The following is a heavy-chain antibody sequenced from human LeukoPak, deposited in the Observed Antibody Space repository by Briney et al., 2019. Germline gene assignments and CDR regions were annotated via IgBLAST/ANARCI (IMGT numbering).Heavy chain of an antibody. J-gene: IGHJ4*02. CDR2: ISYDGSNK. CDR3: ARDELGYYYDSSGYSLDY. Sequence: GGSLRLSCAASGFTFSSYAMHWVRQAPGKGLEWVAVISYDGSNKYYADSVKGRFTISRDNSKNTLYLQMNSLRAEDTAVYYCARDELGYYYDSSGYSLDYWGQRTLVTVSS. CDR1: GFTFSSYA. D-gene: IGHD3-22*01. V-gene: IGHV3-30-3*01.